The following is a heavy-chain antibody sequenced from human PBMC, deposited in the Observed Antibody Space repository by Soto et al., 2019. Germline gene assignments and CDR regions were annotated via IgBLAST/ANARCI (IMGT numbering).Heavy chain of an antibody. CDR3: AADDYYDILTGWQFDP. CDR1: GFTFTSSA. D-gene: IGHD3-9*01. Sequence: ASVKVSCKASGFTFTSSAVQWVRQARGQRLEWIGWIVVGSGNTNYAQKFQERVTITRDMSTSTAYMELSSLRSEDTAVYYCAADDYYDILTGWQFDPWGQGTLVTVSS. CDR2: IVVGSGNT. V-gene: IGHV1-58*01. J-gene: IGHJ5*02.